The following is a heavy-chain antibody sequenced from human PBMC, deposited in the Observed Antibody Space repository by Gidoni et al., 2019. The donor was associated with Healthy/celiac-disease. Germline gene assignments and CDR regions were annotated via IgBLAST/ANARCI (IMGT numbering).Heavy chain of an antibody. D-gene: IGHD3-10*01. CDR3: MVRGTYGAVDY. CDR2: IYYSGST. Sequence: QVQLQESGPGLVQPSETLSLTCTVSGGSISSYYWSWIRQPPGKGLEWIGYIYYSGSTNYNPSLKSRVTISVDTSKNQFSLKLSSVTAADTAVYYCMVRGTYGAVDYWGQGTLVTVSS. CDR1: GGSISSYY. V-gene: IGHV4-59*08. J-gene: IGHJ4*02.